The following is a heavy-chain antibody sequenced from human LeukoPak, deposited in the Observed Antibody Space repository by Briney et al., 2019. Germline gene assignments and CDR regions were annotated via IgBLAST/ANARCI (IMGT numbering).Heavy chain of an antibody. D-gene: IGHD6-13*01. Sequence: ASVKVSCKASGYTFTSYDINWVRQATGQGLEWMGWMNPNSGNTGYAQKFQGRVTMTRNTSISTAYMELSSLRSEDTAVYYCARVGQAAAGYHYYYGMDVWGQGTTVTVSS. CDR3: ARVGQAAAGYHYYYGMDV. CDR2: MNPNSGNT. CDR1: GYTFTSYD. V-gene: IGHV1-8*01. J-gene: IGHJ6*02.